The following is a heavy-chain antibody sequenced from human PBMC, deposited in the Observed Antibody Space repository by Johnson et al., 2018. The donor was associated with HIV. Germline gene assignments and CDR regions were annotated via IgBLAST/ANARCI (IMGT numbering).Heavy chain of an antibody. Sequence: QLVESGGGVVQPGGSLRLSCAASGFTLSNYGLHWVRQAPGKGLEWVAFIQYDGSNKYYADSVKGRFTISRDNSKNTLHLQMNSLRAEDTALYYCAKDRNWGASGAFDIWGQGTMVTVSS. CDR3: AKDRNWGASGAFDI. J-gene: IGHJ3*02. V-gene: IGHV3-30*02. D-gene: IGHD7-27*01. CDR1: GFTLSNYG. CDR2: IQYDGSNK.